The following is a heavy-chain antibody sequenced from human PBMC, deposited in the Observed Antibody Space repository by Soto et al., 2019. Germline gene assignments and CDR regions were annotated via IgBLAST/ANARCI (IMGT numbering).Heavy chain of an antibody. J-gene: IGHJ4*02. CDR3: ARVYGGPFDY. Sequence: ASVKVSCKASGGTFSSYAISWVRQAPGQRLEWMGWINAGNGNTKYSQKFQGRVTITRDTSASTAYMELSSLRSEDTAVYYCARVYGGPFDYWGQGTLVTVSS. CDR1: GGTFSSYA. D-gene: IGHD4-17*01. CDR2: INAGNGNT. V-gene: IGHV1-3*01.